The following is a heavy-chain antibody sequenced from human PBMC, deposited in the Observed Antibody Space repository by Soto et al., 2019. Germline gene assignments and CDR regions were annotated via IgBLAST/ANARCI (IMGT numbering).Heavy chain of an antibody. CDR2: ISWNSGSI. CDR3: ARGGPTYTAMVTVPIVDP. CDR1: GFTFADYA. J-gene: IGHJ5*02. D-gene: IGHD5-18*01. V-gene: IGHV3-9*01. Sequence: SLRLSCAASGFTFADYAMHWVRQAPGKGLEWVSGISWNSGSIGYADSVKGRFTISRDNAKNSLYLQMNSLRAEDTALYYCARGGPTYTAMVTVPIVDPGGKGTLVTVSS.